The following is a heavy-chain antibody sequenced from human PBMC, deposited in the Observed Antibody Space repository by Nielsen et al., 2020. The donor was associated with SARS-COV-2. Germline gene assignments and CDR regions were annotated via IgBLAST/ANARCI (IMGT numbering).Heavy chain of an antibody. V-gene: IGHV3-23*01. D-gene: IGHD1-26*01. Sequence: GGSLRLSCAASGFTVSSNYMSWVRQAPGKGLEWVSAISGSGGSTYYADSVKGRFTISRDNSKNTLYLQMNSLRAEDTAVYYCAASGSYNFDYWGQGTLVTVSS. CDR1: GFTVSSNY. CDR2: ISGSGGST. CDR3: AASGSYNFDY. J-gene: IGHJ4*02.